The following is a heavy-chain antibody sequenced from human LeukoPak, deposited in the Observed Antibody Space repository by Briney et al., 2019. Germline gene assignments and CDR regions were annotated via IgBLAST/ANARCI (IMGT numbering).Heavy chain of an antibody. D-gene: IGHD2-2*01. CDR3: ARDQVVGAPAALSHWFDP. V-gene: IGHV4-59*01. Sequence: PSETLSLTCTISGGSMGNYYWNWIRQSPGKELEWIAYIYRTGSNNYNPSLRSRVTMSVDESKNQFSLNVTSVTSADTAVYYCARDQVVGAPAALSHWFDPWGQGTLVTVSS. CDR2: IYRTGSN. CDR1: GGSMGNYY. J-gene: IGHJ5*02.